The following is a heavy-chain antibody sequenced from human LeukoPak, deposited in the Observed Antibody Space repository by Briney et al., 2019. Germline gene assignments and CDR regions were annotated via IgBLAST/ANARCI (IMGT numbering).Heavy chain of an antibody. CDR3: AKQTGSSGYNFDY. D-gene: IGHD3-22*01. Sequence: GGSLRLSCAASGFTFSSYGMHWVRQAPGKGLEWVAVISYDGSNKYYADSVKGRFTISRDNSKNTLYLQMSGLRVEDTAVYFCAKQTGSSGYNFDYWGQGTLVTVSS. V-gene: IGHV3-33*05. CDR1: GFTFSSYG. J-gene: IGHJ4*02. CDR2: ISYDGSNK.